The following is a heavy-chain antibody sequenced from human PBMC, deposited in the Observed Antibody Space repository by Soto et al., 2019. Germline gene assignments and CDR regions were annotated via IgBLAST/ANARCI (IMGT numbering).Heavy chain of an antibody. CDR2: IRDDGSNK. J-gene: IGHJ4*02. V-gene: IGHV3-33*01. CDR3: ARRVVTADYFDY. Sequence: VGSLRLSCAASGFTFSDFGMHWVRQPPGEGLEWVAVIRDDGSNKYYADSVKGRFTISRDNSKNTLYLQMNSMRVDDTAIYYCARRVVTADYFDYWGLGTLVTVSS. D-gene: IGHD2-21*02. CDR1: GFTFSDFG.